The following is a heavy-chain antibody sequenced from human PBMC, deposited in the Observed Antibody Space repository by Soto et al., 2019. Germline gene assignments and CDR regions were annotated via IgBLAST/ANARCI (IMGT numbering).Heavy chain of an antibody. CDR1: GGSISSGGYS. J-gene: IGHJ4*02. Sequence: LSLTCAVSGGSISSGGYSWSWIRQPPGKGLEWIGYIYHSGSTYYNPSLKSRVTISVDRSKNQFSLKLSSVTAADTAVYYCARGVDFDYWGQGTLVTVSS. V-gene: IGHV4-30-2*01. CDR2: IYHSGST. CDR3: ARGVDFDY.